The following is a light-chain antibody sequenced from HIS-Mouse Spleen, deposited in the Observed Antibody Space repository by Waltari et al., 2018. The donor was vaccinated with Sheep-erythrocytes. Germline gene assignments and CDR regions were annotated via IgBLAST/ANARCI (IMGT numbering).Light chain of an antibody. CDR3: CSYAGSYTWV. CDR1: SRDVGGYNY. V-gene: IGLV2-11*01. Sequence: QSALTQPRSVSGSPGQSVTISCTGTSRDVGGYNYVPWYQQHPGKAPKLMIYDVSKRPSGVPDRFSGSKSGNTASLTISGLQAEDEADYYCCSYAGSYTWVFGGGTK. J-gene: IGLJ3*02. CDR2: DVS.